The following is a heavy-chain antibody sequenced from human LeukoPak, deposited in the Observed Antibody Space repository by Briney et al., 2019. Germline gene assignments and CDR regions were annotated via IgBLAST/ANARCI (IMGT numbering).Heavy chain of an antibody. CDR1: GCTISNYD. D-gene: IGHD5-18*01. CDR2: IYNSGST. V-gene: IGHV4-59*01. Sequence: PSETLSLTCTASGCTISNYDLSWIRQFPGKGLEWTGYIYNSGSTNYNPSVKSRVTISKDNSKNQFSLQMNSVTAADTAVYYCARVGAAMDNFDYWGQRTLVSVS. J-gene: IGHJ4*02. CDR3: ARVGAAMDNFDY.